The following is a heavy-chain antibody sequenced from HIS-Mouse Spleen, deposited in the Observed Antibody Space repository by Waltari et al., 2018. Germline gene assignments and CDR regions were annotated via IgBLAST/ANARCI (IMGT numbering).Heavy chain of an antibody. CDR2: ISSSSSYI. CDR3: ARDPSGYDNH. Sequence: EVQLVESGGGLVKPGGSLRLSCAASGFTLSSYSLNWVRQAPGKGLEWVSSISSSSSYIYYADSVKGRFTISRDNAKNSLYLQMNSLRAEDTAVYYCARDPSGYDNHWGQGTLVTVSS. V-gene: IGHV3-21*01. CDR1: GFTLSSYS. D-gene: IGHD5-12*01. J-gene: IGHJ5*02.